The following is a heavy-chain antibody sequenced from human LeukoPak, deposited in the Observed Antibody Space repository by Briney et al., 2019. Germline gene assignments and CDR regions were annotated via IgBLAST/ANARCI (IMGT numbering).Heavy chain of an antibody. V-gene: IGHV1-2*02. Sequence: ASVKVSCKASGYTFTGYYMHWVRQAPGQGLEWMGWINPNSGGTDYAQKFQGRVTMTRDTSISTAYMELSRLRSDDTAVYYCRTDRYGDYGDYIDYWGQGTLVTVSS. CDR1: GYTFTGYY. D-gene: IGHD4-17*01. CDR2: INPNSGGT. J-gene: IGHJ4*02. CDR3: RTDRYGDYGDYIDY.